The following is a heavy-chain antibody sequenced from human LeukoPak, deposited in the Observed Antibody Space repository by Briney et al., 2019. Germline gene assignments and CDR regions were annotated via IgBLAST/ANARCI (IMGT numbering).Heavy chain of an antibody. V-gene: IGHV3-23*01. CDR1: GFTFSSYA. CDR2: ISGSGGST. Sequence: GGSLRLSCAASGFTFSSYAMSWVRQAPGKGLEWVSAISGSGGSTYYADSVKGRFTISRDNSKNTLYLQMNSLRAEDTAVYYCAKDLTGDRWGDYLDYWGQGTLVTVSS. D-gene: IGHD7-27*01. CDR3: AKDLTGDRWGDYLDY. J-gene: IGHJ4*02.